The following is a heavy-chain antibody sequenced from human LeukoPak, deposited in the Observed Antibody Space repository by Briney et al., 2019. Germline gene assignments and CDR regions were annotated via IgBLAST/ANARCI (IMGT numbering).Heavy chain of an antibody. V-gene: IGHV4-30-2*01. CDR3: ARVGRLRYFDWLAAFDY. CDR1: GGSISSGGYS. J-gene: IGHJ4*02. D-gene: IGHD3-9*01. Sequence: PSETLSLTCAVSGGSISSGGYSWSWIRQPPGKGLEWIGYIYHSGSTYYNPSLKSRVTMSVDTSKNQFSLKLSSVTAADTAVYYCARVGRLRYFDWLAAFDYWGQGTLVTVSS. CDR2: IYHSGST.